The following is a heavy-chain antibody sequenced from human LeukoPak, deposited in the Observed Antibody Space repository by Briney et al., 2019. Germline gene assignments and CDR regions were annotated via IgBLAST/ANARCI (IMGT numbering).Heavy chain of an antibody. CDR3: ARVRSSGWRLDAFDI. V-gene: IGHV4-38-2*01. J-gene: IGHJ3*02. CDR2: IYHSGST. D-gene: IGHD6-19*01. CDR1: GYSISRGYY. Sequence: SETLSLTCDVSGYSISRGYYWGWIRQPPGKGLEWIGSIYHSGSTYYNPSLKTRVTISIDTSKNQFALKLRSVTAADTAVYYCARVRSSGWRLDAFDIWGQGTMVTVSS.